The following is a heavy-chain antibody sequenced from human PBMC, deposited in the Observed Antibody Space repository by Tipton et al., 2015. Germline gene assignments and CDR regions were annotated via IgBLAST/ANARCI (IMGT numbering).Heavy chain of an antibody. V-gene: IGHV4-61*01. J-gene: IGHJ5*02. CDR3: ATLVDGYSRIP. D-gene: IGHD5-24*01. Sequence: TLSLTCTVSGGSVSRGNYYWGWIRQPPGKGLEWIGNIYHSGSTYYNPSLKSRVTISVDTSKNQFSLKVNSVTAADTAVYYCATLVDGYSRIPWGQGTRVTVSS. CDR2: IYHSGST. CDR1: GGSVSRGNYY.